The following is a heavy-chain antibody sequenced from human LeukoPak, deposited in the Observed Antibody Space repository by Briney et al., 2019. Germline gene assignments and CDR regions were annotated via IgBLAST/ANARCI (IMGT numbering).Heavy chain of an antibody. V-gene: IGHV3-23*01. D-gene: IGHD3-22*01. Sequence: GGSLRLSCAASGFTFSSYAMSWVRQAPGKGLEWVSAIRGSGDRTHYADSVKGRFTISRDNSKNTLYLQMNSLRAEDTAVYYCAKDYYDSSGYYYPYYFDYWGQGTLVTVSS. CDR3: AKDYYDSSGYYYPYYFDY. CDR2: IRGSGDRT. CDR1: GFTFSSYA. J-gene: IGHJ4*02.